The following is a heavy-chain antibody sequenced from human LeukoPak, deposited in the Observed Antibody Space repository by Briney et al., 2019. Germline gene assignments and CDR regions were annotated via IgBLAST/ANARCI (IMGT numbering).Heavy chain of an antibody. V-gene: IGHV4-39*01. D-gene: IGHD3-22*01. CDR3: ARVADHYESSGYYDY. CDR1: GGSISSSSDY. Sequence: SETLSLTCTVSGGSISSSSDYWGWIRQAPGKGLEWIGSIYYHENTYYNSSLKSRVTISVDTSKNQFSLKLNSVTAADTAVYYCARVADHYESSGYYDYWGQGTLVTVSS. CDR2: IYYHENT. J-gene: IGHJ4*02.